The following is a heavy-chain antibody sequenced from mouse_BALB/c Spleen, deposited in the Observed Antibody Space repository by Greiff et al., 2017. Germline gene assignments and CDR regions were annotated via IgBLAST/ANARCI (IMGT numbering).Heavy chain of an antibody. Sequence: QVQLQQSGAELMKPGASVKISCKATGYTFSSYWIEWVKQRPGHGLEWIGEILPGSGSTNYNEKFKGKATFTADTSSNTAYMQLSSLTSEDSAVYYCARPDGNYRFYAMDYWGQGTSVTVSS. CDR1: GYTFSSYW. CDR2: ILPGSGST. J-gene: IGHJ4*01. CDR3: ARPDGNYRFYAMDY. V-gene: IGHV1-9*01. D-gene: IGHD2-1*01.